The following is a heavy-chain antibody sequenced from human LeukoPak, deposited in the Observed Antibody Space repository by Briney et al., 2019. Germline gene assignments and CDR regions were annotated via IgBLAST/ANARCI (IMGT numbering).Heavy chain of an antibody. CDR1: GFTCYDYA. Sequence: SLRLSFAAAGFTCYDYAIQWVRRAPGKGLDWLSGVSSDSGSIGYADSVKRRFTISMDDAQNALELQLNRLTADDMTFNYCATDINHHLEIATIDYSGQGPLVTVSS. J-gene: IGHJ4*02. CDR3: ATDINHHLEIATIDY. D-gene: IGHD5-24*01. V-gene: IGHV3-9*03. CDR2: VSSDSGSI.